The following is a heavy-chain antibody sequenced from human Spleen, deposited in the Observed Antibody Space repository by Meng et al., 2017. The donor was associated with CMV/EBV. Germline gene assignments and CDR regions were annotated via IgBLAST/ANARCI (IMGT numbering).Heavy chain of an antibody. CDR3: ARDLSDSYGPTNNFDH. J-gene: IGHJ4*02. V-gene: IGHV3-74*01. Sequence: GGSLRLSCVASGFIFSRHWMHWVRQAPGKGLVWVSRINSDGRSTNYADSVKGRFTISRDNAKNKLYLQMNILRAEDAAVYYCARDLSDSYGPTNNFDHWGQGTLVTVSS. D-gene: IGHD5-18*01. CDR2: INSDGRST. CDR1: GFIFSRHW.